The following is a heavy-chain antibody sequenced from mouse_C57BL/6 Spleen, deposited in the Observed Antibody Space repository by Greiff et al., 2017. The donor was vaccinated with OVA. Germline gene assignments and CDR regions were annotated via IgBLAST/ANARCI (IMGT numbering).Heavy chain of an antibody. V-gene: IGHV1-84*01. CDR2: IYPGSGNT. D-gene: IGHD1-1*01. CDR3: ARSYPYYGSPLVYCDY. CDR1: GYTFTDYY. J-gene: IGHJ2*01. Sequence: QVQLKQSGPELVKPGASVKISCKASGYTFTDYYINWVKQRPGQGLEWIGWIYPGSGNTKYNEKLKGKATLTVDTSSSTAYMQLSSLTSEDSAVYFSARSYPYYGSPLVYCDYWGQGTTLTGSS.